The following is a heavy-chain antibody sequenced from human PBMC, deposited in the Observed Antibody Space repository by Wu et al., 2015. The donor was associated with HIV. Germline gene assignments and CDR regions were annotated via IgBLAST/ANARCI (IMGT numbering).Heavy chain of an antibody. CDR2: IIPIFGTA. Sequence: QIQLAQSGPEMKKPGASVKVSCTASGYSFSNSALSWVRQAPGRGLEWMGGIIPIFGTANYAQKFQGRVTITADESTSTAYMELSSLRSEDTAVYYCARTPLLWFGELSYWGQGTLVTVSS. CDR1: GYSFSNSA. CDR3: ARTPLLWFGELSY. V-gene: IGHV1-69*13. D-gene: IGHD3-10*01. J-gene: IGHJ4*02.